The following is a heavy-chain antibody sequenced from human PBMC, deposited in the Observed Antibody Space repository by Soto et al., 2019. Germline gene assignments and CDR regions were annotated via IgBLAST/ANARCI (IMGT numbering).Heavy chain of an antibody. V-gene: IGHV3-33*01. J-gene: IGHJ4*02. CDR2: IWYDGSNK. D-gene: IGHD3-22*01. CDR3: VRDLGYYDSSGYYYTLYYFDY. Sequence: GGSLRLSCAASGFTFSSYGMHWVRQAPGKGLERVAVIWYDGSNKYYADSVKGRFTISRDNSKNTLYLQMNSLRAEDTAVYYCVRDLGYYDSSGYYYTLYYFDYRGQGTLVTVSS. CDR1: GFTFSSYG.